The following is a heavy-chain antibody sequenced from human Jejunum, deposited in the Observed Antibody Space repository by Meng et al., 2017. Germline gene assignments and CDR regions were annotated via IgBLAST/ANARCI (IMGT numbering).Heavy chain of an antibody. CDR3: SRVGSSGWYFVGSFDI. CDR1: GFTFSDYY. J-gene: IGHJ3*02. CDR2: IRSKAYGGTA. Sequence: GESLKISCAASGFTFSDYYMSWIRQAPGKGLECVGFIRSKAYGGTAEYAASVKGRFSISRDDSKSIAYLQMNSLKSEDTAKYYCSRVGSSGWYFVGSFDIWGQGTVVTVSS. D-gene: IGHD6-19*01. V-gene: IGHV3-49*03.